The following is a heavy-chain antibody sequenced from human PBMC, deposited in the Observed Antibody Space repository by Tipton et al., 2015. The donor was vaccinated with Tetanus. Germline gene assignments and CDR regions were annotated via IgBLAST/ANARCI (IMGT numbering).Heavy chain of an antibody. J-gene: IGHJ4*02. D-gene: IGHD3-22*01. CDR3: ARDTYYYDSSGYYRFDY. CDR1: GYTFTSYG. CDR2: ISACNGNT. V-gene: IGHV1-18*01. Sequence: QLVQSGAEVKKPGASVKVSCKASGYTFTSYGISWVRQAPGQGLEWMGLISACNGNTNYAQKLQGRVTMTTDTSTSTAYMELRSLRSDDTAVYYCARDTYYYDSSGYYRFDYWGQGTLVTVSS.